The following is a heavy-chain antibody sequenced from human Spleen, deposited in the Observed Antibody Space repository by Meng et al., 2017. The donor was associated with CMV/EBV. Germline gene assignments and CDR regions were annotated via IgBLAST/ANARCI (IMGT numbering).Heavy chain of an antibody. Sequence: GESLKIFCKASGYSFSSYWIGWVRQTPGKGLEWMGIIDPGDSDTRYRPPFQGQVIISADRSTSTVYLQWSGLKASDTAMYYCSTSLTVFGVVIFYWGQGTLVTVSS. V-gene: IGHV5-51*01. CDR2: IDPGDSDT. CDR3: STSLTVFGVVIFY. CDR1: GYSFSSYW. J-gene: IGHJ4*02. D-gene: IGHD3-3*01.